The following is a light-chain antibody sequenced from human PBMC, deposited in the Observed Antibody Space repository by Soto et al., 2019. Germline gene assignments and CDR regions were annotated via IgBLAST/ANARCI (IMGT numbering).Light chain of an antibody. Sequence: EIVLTQSPGTLSLSPGERATLSCGARQSVTSNYLAWYQQKPGQAPRLLSFRASIRVTGIPDRFIGSGSGTHFTLTISRLEPEDFAVYYCQHYVTSLTTFGQGTKVEVK. CDR3: QHYVTSLTT. J-gene: IGKJ1*01. CDR2: RAS. CDR1: QSVTSNY. V-gene: IGKV3-20*01.